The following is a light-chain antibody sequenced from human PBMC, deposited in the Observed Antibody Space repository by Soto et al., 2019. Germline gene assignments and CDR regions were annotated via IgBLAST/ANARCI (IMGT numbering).Light chain of an antibody. CDR1: ISDVGYYDY. CDR2: EVT. Sequence: QTLLTLPPYASGFRGQSFTISCTGTISDVGYYDYVSWYQQHPGKAPKLVIYEVTKRPSGVPDRVSASKSGNTASLTVSGLRAEDEADYYCRSYAGSNNFVFGSGTKVTVL. CDR3: RSYAGSNNFV. V-gene: IGLV2-8*01. J-gene: IGLJ1*01.